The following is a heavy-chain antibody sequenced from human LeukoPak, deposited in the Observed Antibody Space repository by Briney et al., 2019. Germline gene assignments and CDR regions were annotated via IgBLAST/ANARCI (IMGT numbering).Heavy chain of an antibody. CDR1: GGSISSYY. Sequence: PSETLSLTCTVSGGSISSYYWSWIRQPPGKGLEWIGYIYYSGSTNYNPSLKSRVTMSVDTSKNQFSLKLSSVTAADTAVYYCARGAGYCSSTSCSYFDYWGQGTLVTVSS. CDR2: IYYSGST. CDR3: ARGAGYCSSTSCSYFDY. V-gene: IGHV4-59*12. J-gene: IGHJ4*02. D-gene: IGHD2-2*01.